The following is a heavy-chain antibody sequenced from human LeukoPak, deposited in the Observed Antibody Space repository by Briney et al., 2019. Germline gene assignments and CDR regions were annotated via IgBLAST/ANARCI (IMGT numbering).Heavy chain of an antibody. CDR1: GFSFSGHW. D-gene: IGHD6-6*01. CDR2: ISPTGSTT. J-gene: IGHJ4*02. V-gene: IGHV3-74*01. CDR3: ARGPNSNWSGLDF. Sequence: GSLRLSCIASGFSFSGHWMHWARQLPGKGLVWVSRISPTGSTTSYADSVKGRFTVSRDNAKNTLYLQVNNLRAEDTAVYYCARGPNSNWSGLDFWGQGTLVTVSS.